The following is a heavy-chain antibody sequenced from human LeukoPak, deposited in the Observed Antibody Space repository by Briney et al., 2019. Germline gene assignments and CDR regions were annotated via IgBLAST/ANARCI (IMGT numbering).Heavy chain of an antibody. D-gene: IGHD5-12*01. CDR3: VSPTADYPFLYYFDS. CDR1: GFTFSSYW. V-gene: IGHV3-7*01. Sequence: PGGSLRLSCAASGFTFSSYWMSWVRQAPGKGLEWVANIKQDGSEKYYVDSVKGRFTISRDNAKNSLYLQMNSLRVEDTAVYYCVSPTADYPFLYYFDSWGQGTLVTVSS. CDR2: IKQDGSEK. J-gene: IGHJ4*02.